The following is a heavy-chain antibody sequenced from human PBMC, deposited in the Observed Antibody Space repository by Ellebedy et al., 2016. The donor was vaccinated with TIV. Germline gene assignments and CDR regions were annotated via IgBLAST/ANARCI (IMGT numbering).Heavy chain of an antibody. V-gene: IGHV3-23*01. CDR2: ISGSGGST. D-gene: IGHD3-22*01. CDR1: GFTFSSYA. CDR3: AKVLSADYYDSSGYYYLGAFDI. J-gene: IGHJ3*02. Sequence: GGSLRLXCAASGFTFSSYAMSWVRQAPGKGLEWVSAISGSGGSTYYADSVKGRFTISRDNSKNTLYLQMNSLRAEDTAVYYCAKVLSADYYDSSGYYYLGAFDIWGQGTMVTVSS.